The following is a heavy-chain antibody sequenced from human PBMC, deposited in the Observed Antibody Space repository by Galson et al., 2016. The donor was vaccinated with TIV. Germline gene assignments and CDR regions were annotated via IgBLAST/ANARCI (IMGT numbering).Heavy chain of an antibody. CDR3: ARASSDYFYNNGMDV. V-gene: IGHV2-70*11. CDR2: IDGDDDT. CDR1: GFPLSRSRMC. Sequence: PALAKPPQTLTLTCTFSGFPLSRSRMCVTWMRQPPGKALEWLARIDGDDDTYYNNFLATRLFITKNTSRTQVVLTRTNLDPAYTATYYCARASSDYFYNNGMDVWGQETTVTVS. J-gene: IGHJ6*02. D-gene: IGHD6-19*01.